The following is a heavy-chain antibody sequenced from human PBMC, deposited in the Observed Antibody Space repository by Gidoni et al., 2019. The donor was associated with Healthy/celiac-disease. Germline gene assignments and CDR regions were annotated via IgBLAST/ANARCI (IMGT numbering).Heavy chain of an antibody. Sequence: QVQLQQWGAALLKPSETLSLTCAVYGGSFRGYYWSWIRQPPGKGLEWIGEINHSGSTNYNPSLKSRVTISVDTSKNQFSLKLSSVTAADTAVYYCARGHSTIRYNWFDPWGQGTLVTVSS. V-gene: IGHV4-34*01. CDR1: GGSFRGYY. D-gene: IGHD2-2*01. J-gene: IGHJ5*02. CDR2: INHSGST. CDR3: ARGHSTIRYNWFDP.